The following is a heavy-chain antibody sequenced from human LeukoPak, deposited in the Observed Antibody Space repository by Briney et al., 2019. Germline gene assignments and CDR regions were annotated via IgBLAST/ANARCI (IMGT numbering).Heavy chain of an antibody. Sequence: GGSLRLSCVASGFSFSTYWLSWVRQAPGKGLEWVANIKQDESERQYVDSVKGRFTISRDNAKNSLYLRMNSLTAEDTAVFYCARRRYGEAFDVWGQGTMVTVSS. CDR3: ARRRYGEAFDV. D-gene: IGHD3-9*01. CDR2: IKQDESER. V-gene: IGHV3-7*01. CDR1: GFSFSTYW. J-gene: IGHJ3*01.